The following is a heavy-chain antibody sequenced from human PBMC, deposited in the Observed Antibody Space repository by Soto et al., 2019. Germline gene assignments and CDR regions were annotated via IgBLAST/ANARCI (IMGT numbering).Heavy chain of an antibody. CDR3: ARAPPEGYPDY. V-gene: IGHV3-30-3*01. Sequence: PGGSLRLSCAASGFTFSSYAMHWVRQAPGKGLEWVAVISYDGSNKYYADSVKGRFTISRDNSKNTLYLQMNSLRAEDTAVYYCARAPPEGYPDYWGQGTLVTVSS. J-gene: IGHJ4*02. CDR2: ISYDGSNK. CDR1: GFTFSSYA. D-gene: IGHD1-1*01.